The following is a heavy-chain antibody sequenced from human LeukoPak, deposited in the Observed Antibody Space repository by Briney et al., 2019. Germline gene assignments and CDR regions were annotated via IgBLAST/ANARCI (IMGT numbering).Heavy chain of an antibody. CDR3: AKGRSGSYLYYFDY. V-gene: IGHV3-23*01. D-gene: IGHD1-26*01. Sequence: GGSLRLSCAVSGFTFSSYDMSWVRQAPGKGLEWVSVISRSGGSIYYADSVKGRFTISRDNSKNTLYLQMNSLRAEDTAVYYCAKGRSGSYLYYFDYWGQGTLVTVSS. J-gene: IGHJ4*02. CDR2: ISRSGGSI. CDR1: GFTFSSYD.